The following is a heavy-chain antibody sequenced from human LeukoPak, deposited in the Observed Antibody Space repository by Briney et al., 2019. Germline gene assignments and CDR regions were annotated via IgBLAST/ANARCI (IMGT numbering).Heavy chain of an antibody. CDR2: ISAYNGNT. CDR1: GYIFTSYG. V-gene: IGHV1-18*01. D-gene: IGHD6-13*01. CDR3: ARTRSSSWYGLENY. Sequence: ASVKVSCKASGYIFTSYGISWVRQAPGQGLEWMGWISAYNGNTNYAQKFQGRVTMTRDTSTSTVYMELSSLRSEDTAVYYCARTRSSSWYGLENYWGQGTLVTVSS. J-gene: IGHJ4*02.